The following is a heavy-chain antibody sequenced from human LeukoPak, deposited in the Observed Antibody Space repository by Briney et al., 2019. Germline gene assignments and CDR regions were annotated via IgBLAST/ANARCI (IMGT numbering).Heavy chain of an antibody. CDR1: GFSFKDYY. Sequence: RGGSLRLSCAASGFSFKDYYYSWIRQAPGKGLEWVSFINVNGGAMYYADFVKGRFTISRQNAQNSVYLEMNSLRDEDTAVYYCARGPRILAAGSYFFDYWGQGSLVTVSS. D-gene: IGHD6-13*01. CDR2: INVNGGAM. J-gene: IGHJ4*02. V-gene: IGHV3-11*01. CDR3: ARGPRILAAGSYFFDY.